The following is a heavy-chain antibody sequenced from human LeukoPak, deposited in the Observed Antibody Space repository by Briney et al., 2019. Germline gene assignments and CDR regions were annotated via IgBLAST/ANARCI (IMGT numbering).Heavy chain of an antibody. D-gene: IGHD5-24*01. CDR3: ARWSEMATKVDY. CDR2: IYYSGST. J-gene: IGHJ4*02. CDR1: GGSISSYY. Sequence: SETLSLTCTVSGGSISSYYWSWIRQPPGKGLEWVGYIYYSGSTNYNPSLKSRVTISVDTSKNQFSLKLSSVTAADTAVYYCARWSEMATKVDYWGQGTLVTVSS. V-gene: IGHV4-59*01.